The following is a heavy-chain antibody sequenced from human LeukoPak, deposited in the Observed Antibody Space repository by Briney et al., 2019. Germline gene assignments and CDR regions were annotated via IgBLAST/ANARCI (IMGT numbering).Heavy chain of an antibody. CDR2: ISGSGGST. CDR3: ATTWWLGYYFDY. D-gene: IGHD6-19*01. V-gene: IGHV3-23*01. Sequence: LTGGSLRLSCAASGFTFSSYAMSWVRQAPGKGLEWVSAISGSGGSTYYADSVKGRFTISRDNSKNTLYLQMNSLRAEDTAVYSCATTWWLGYYFDYWGQGTLVIVSS. J-gene: IGHJ4*02. CDR1: GFTFSSYA.